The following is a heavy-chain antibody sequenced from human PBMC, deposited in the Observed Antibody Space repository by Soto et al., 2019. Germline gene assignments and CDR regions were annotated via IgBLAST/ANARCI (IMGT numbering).Heavy chain of an antibody. Sequence: PGGSLRLSCAASGFTFSSYSMNWVRQSPGKGLEWVSYISSSSSTIYYADSVKGRFTISRDNARNTLSLQMNSLRADDTAVYYCARLSGDHSAFFSYGMDAWGQGTTVTVSS. V-gene: IGHV3-48*04. CDR1: GFTFSSYS. J-gene: IGHJ6*02. CDR3: ARLSGDHSAFFSYGMDA. CDR2: ISSSSSTI. D-gene: IGHD2-21*01.